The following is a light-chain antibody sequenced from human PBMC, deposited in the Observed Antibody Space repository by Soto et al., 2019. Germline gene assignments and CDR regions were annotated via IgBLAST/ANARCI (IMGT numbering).Light chain of an antibody. Sequence: DIQMTQSPSSLSASVGDRVTITCRASQSISSYLNWYQQKPGKAPKLLIYAASSLQSGVPSRFSGSGSGTDFTLTIRSLQPEDFAPYYCHQSYSTPQTFGQGTKVHIK. CDR2: AAS. CDR1: QSISSY. V-gene: IGKV1-39*01. CDR3: HQSYSTPQT. J-gene: IGKJ1*01.